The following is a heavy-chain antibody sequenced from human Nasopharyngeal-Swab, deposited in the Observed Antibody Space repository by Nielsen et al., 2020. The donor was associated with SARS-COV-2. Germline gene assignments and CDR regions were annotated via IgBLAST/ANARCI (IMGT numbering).Heavy chain of an antibody. V-gene: IGHV2-70*11. CDR2: IDWDDNK. D-gene: IGHD4-17*01. CDR1: GFSLSTSGMC. J-gene: IGHJ6*02. CDR3: ARNTVNYSYGMDV. Sequence: SGPTLVKPTQTLTLTCTFSGFSLSTSGMCVSWIRQPPGKALEWLARIDWDDNKYYSTSLKTRLTISKDTSKTQVVLTMTNMDPVDTATYCCARNTVNYSYGMDVWGQGTTVTVSS.